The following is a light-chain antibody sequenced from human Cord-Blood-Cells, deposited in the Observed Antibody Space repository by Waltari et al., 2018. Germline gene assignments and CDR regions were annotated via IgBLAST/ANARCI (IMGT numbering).Light chain of an antibody. CDR3: QQYYSYPPS. CDR2: AAA. Sequence: AIRMTQSPSSLSASTGDRVTITFRASQGISSYLAWYQQKPGKDPKLLIYAAATCQSGVASWFSGSGSCTDFTLTISCLQSEDFSTYYCQQYYSYPPSFGQGTKVEIK. V-gene: IGKV1-8*01. J-gene: IGKJ1*01. CDR1: QGISSY.